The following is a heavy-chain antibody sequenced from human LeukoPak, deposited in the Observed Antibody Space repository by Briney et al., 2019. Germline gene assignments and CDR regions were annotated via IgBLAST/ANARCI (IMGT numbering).Heavy chain of an antibody. CDR3: AKDIWGGNEG. J-gene: IGHJ4*02. CDR2: ISGSGGSGST. V-gene: IGHV3-23*01. Sequence: GGSLRLSCAASGFTFSTYAMSWVRQAPGKGLEWVSAISGSGGSGSTYYADFVKGRFTISRDNSKNTLYLQMNSLRAEDTAVYYCAKDIWGGNEGWGQGTLVTVSS. CDR1: GFTFSTYA. D-gene: IGHD3-16*01.